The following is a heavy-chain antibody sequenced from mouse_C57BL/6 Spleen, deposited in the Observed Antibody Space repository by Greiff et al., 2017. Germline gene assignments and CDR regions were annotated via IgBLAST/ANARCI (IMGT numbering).Heavy chain of an antibody. CDR1: GYTFTSYG. V-gene: IGHV1-69*01. D-gene: IGHD2-3*01. CDR2: IDPSVSYT. Sequence: QVQLQQPGAELVMPGASVKLSCKASGYTFTSYGLHWVKQRPGQGLEWIGEIDPSVSYTNYYQKFKGKSTLTVVKSSSTAYMQLSSQTSEDSAVYYCARSYDGYYGAMDYWGQGASVTVSS. CDR3: ARSYDGYYGAMDY. J-gene: IGHJ4*01.